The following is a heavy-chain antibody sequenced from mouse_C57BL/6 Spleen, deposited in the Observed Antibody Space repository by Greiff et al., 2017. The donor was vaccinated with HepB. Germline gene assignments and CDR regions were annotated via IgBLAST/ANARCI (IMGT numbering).Heavy chain of an antibody. CDR2: INPYNGDT. V-gene: IGHV1-20*01. CDR3: ASDYGSPYAMDY. J-gene: IGHJ4*01. D-gene: IGHD1-1*01. CDR1: GYSFTGYF. Sequence: EVQLQQSGPELVKPGDSVKISCKASGYSFTGYFMNWVMQSHGKSLEWIGRINPYNGDTFYNQKFKGKATLTVDKSSSTAHMELRSLTSEDSAVYYCASDYGSPYAMDYWGQGTSVTVSS.